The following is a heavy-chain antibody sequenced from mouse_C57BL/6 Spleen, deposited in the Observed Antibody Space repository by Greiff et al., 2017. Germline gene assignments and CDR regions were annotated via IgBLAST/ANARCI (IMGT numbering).Heavy chain of an antibody. D-gene: IGHD4-1*01. V-gene: IGHV1-50*01. CDR1: GYTFTSYW. J-gene: IGHJ1*03. Sequence: QVQLQQPGAELVKPGASVKLSCKASGYTFTSYWMQWVKQRPGQGLEWIGEIDPSDSYTNYNQKFKGKATLTVDTSSSTAYMQLSSLTSEDSAVYYCARWEYFDVWGTGTTVTVSS. CDR3: ARWEYFDV. CDR2: IDPSDSYT.